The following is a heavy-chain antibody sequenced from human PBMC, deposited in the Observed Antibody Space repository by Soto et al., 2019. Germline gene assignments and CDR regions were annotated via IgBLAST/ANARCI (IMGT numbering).Heavy chain of an antibody. D-gene: IGHD3-10*01. CDR3: ASGWFGEFVYYFDY. V-gene: IGHV1-18*01. CDR1: GYTFTRYG. Sequence: XXVKVSFKASGYTFTRYGISLLRNALGQGLEWMGWISAYNGNTNYAQKIQGRVTMTTDTSTSTAYMELRSLRSDATAVYYCASGWFGEFVYYFDYWGQGTLVTVSS. J-gene: IGHJ4*02. CDR2: ISAYNGNT.